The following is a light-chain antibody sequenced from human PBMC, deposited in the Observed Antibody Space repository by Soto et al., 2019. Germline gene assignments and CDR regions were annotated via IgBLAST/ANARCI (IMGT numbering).Light chain of an antibody. CDR2: ENT. J-gene: IGLJ3*02. CDR3: GTWDNSLSAGV. CDR1: SSNIGNNY. Sequence: QSVLTQPPSVSAAPGQKVTISCSGSSSNIGNNYVSWYQQLPGTAPKLLIYENTKRPSGIPDRFSGSKSGTSATLGITGLQTGDEADYYCGTWDNSLSAGVFGGGTQLTVL. V-gene: IGLV1-51*02.